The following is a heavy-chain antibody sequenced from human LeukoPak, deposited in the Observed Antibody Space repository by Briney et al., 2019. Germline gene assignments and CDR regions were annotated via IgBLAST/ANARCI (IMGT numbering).Heavy chain of an antibody. CDR2: VNPNSGGT. Sequence: ASVKVSCKACGYTFTGYYMHWVRQAPGQGLEWMGWVNPNSGGTNYAQKFQGRVTMTRDTSISTAYMELSRLRSDDTAVYYCARDGAVLRFLEWRFDYWGQGTLVTVSS. V-gene: IGHV1-2*02. CDR1: GYTFTGYY. D-gene: IGHD3-3*01. CDR3: ARDGAVLRFLEWRFDY. J-gene: IGHJ4*02.